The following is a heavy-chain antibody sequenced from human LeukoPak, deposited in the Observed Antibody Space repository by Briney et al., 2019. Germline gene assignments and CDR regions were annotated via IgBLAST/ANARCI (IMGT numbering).Heavy chain of an antibody. CDR3: ARRLSSIATSAANDY. D-gene: IGHD2-15*01. V-gene: IGHV5-51*01. CDR2: IHPGNSET. CDR1: GYSFSSYW. J-gene: IGHJ4*02. Sequence: GESLKISCKGSGYSFSSYWIAWVRQMPGRGLEWMGIIHPGNSETTYNPSFRGHVTMSADKSVTTAYLQWSSLEASDTAMYYCARRLSSIATSAANDYWGQGTLVTVSS.